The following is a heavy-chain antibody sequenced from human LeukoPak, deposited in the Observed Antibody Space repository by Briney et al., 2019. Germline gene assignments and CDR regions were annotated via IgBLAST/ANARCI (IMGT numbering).Heavy chain of an antibody. CDR1: GFTFDDYA. CDR3: AKDGLGMAFDY. J-gene: IGHJ4*02. CDR2: IRWNSGSI. D-gene: IGHD7-27*01. V-gene: IGHV3-9*01. Sequence: GGSLRLSGAASGFTFDDYAMQWVRQAPGKGLEGVSGIRWNSGSIGYADSVKGRFTISRDNAKDSLYLQMNSLRAEDTALYYCAKDGLGMAFDYWGQGTLVTVSS.